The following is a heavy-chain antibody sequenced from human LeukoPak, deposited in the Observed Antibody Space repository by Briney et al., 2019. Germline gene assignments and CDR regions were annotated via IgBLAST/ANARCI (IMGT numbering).Heavy chain of an antibody. CDR2: ISSSSYI. CDR1: GFTFSSYS. CDR3: ARDSNYGDLDY. Sequence: PGGSLRLSCAASGFTFSSYSMNWVRQAPGKGLEWVSSISSSSYIYYADSVKGRFTISRDNAKNSLYLQMNSLRAEDTAVYYCARDSNYGDLDYWGQGTLVTVSS. D-gene: IGHD4-17*01. V-gene: IGHV3-21*01. J-gene: IGHJ4*02.